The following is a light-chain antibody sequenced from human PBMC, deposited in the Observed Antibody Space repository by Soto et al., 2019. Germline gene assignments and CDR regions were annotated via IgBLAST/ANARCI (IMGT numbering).Light chain of an antibody. CDR1: SSDVGGYNY. J-gene: IGLJ2*01. CDR3: SSFTSTNTVL. CDR2: NVS. V-gene: IGLV2-14*01. Sequence: QSALTQPASVSGSPGQSITISCTGTSSDVGGYNYVSWYQQHPGKAPKLTIYNVSNRPSGVSNRFSGSKSGNTASLTISGLQAEDEGHYYCSSFTSTNTVLFGGGTKVTVL.